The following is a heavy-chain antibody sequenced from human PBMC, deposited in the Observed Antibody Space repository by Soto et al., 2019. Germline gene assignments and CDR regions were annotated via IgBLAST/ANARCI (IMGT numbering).Heavy chain of an antibody. CDR2: INSDGGST. D-gene: IGHD6-19*01. J-gene: IGHJ4*02. CDR3: ASSQWLVPGY. Sequence: EVQLVESGGGLVQPGGSLRLSCAASGFTFSSYWMHWVRQAPGKGLVWVSRINSDGGSTTYADSVKGRFTISRDNAKNTLYRLMNSLRAEDTAVYYCASSQWLVPGYWGQGTLVTVSS. CDR1: GFTFSSYW. V-gene: IGHV3-74*01.